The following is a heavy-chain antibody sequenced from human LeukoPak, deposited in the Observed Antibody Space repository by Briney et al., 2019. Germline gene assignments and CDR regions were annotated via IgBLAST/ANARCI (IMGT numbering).Heavy chain of an antibody. D-gene: IGHD4-17*01. Sequence: ASVKASCKASGYTFTGYYMHWVRQAPGQGLEWMGRINPNSGGTNYAQKLQGRVTMTRDTSISTAYMELSRLRSDDTAVYYCARGTGNYGDYVVYWGQGTLVTVSS. J-gene: IGHJ4*02. CDR3: ARGTGNYGDYVVY. V-gene: IGHV1-2*06. CDR1: GYTFTGYY. CDR2: INPNSGGT.